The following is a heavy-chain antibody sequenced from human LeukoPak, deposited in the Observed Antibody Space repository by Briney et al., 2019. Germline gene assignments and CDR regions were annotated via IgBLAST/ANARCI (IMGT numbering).Heavy chain of an antibody. J-gene: IGHJ5*02. CDR3: ARGLVVVAATGHPIWFDP. V-gene: IGHV4-4*07. D-gene: IGHD2-15*01. CDR2: IYTSGST. CDR1: GGSISSYY. Sequence: PSETLSLTCTVSGGSISSYYWSWIRQPAGKGLEWIGRIYTSGSTNYNPSLKSRVTMSVDTSKNQFSLKLSSVTAADTAVYYCARGLVVVAATGHPIWFDPWGQGTLVTVSS.